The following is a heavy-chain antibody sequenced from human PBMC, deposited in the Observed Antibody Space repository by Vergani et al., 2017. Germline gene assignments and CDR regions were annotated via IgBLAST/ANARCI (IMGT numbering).Heavy chain of an antibody. CDR3: AIVTDYDDSSGYYLDY. CDR2: INPSGGHT. CDR1: GYTFSNYY. J-gene: IGHJ4*02. D-gene: IGHD3-22*01. V-gene: IGHV1-46*01. Sequence: QVPVVQSGAEVKKSGASVKVSCKTSGYTFSNYYMHWVRQAPGQGLEWMGIINPSGGHTNYAQKFQGRVTMTRDTSTSTVYMELSSLRPEETALYYCAIVTDYDDSSGYYLDYWGQGTLVTVSS.